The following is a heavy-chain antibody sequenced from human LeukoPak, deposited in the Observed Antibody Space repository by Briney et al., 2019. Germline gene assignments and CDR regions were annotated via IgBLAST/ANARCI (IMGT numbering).Heavy chain of an antibody. Sequence: PGGSLRLSCAASGFTFDDYGMSWVRQAPGKGLEWVSGVNWNGGSTGYADSVKGRFTISRDNAKNSLYLQMNSLRAEDTALYHCARDGSEVGFGELPIYGMDVWGQGTTVTVSS. J-gene: IGHJ6*02. CDR1: GFTFDDYG. CDR2: VNWNGGST. D-gene: IGHD3-10*01. CDR3: ARDGSEVGFGELPIYGMDV. V-gene: IGHV3-20*01.